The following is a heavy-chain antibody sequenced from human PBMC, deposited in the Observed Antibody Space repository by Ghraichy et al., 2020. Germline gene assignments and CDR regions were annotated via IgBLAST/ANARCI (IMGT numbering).Heavy chain of an antibody. CDR1: GFTLSSYW. J-gene: IGHJ4*02. D-gene: IGHD2-15*01. V-gene: IGHV3-74*01. Sequence: GESLRLSCAASGFTLSSYWMHWVRQAPGKGLVWVSRIKSDGSSTIYADSVKGRFTISRDNAKNTLYLQMNSLRAEDTAVYYCAREYCSGGRCFFGTGGSHFDYWGQGTLVTVSS. CDR2: IKSDGSST. CDR3: AREYCSGGRCFFGTGGSHFDY.